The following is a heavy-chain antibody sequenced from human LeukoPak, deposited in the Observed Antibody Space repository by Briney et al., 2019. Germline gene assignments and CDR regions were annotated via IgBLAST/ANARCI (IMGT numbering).Heavy chain of an antibody. V-gene: IGHV3-23*01. J-gene: IGHJ4*02. D-gene: IGHD4-23*01. CDR3: ARGRPHGNDY. CDR2: IGGSNGIT. CDR1: RFTFNSYA. Sequence: SGGSLRLSCAASRFTFNSYAMSWVRQAPGKGLEWVSVIGGSNGITFYVGSVKGRFTISRDNSKDTLYLQMNSLRAEDTAVYYCARGRPHGNDYWGQGTLVTVSS.